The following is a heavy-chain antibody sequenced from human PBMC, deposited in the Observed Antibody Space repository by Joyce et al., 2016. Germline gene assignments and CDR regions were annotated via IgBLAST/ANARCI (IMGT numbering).Heavy chain of an antibody. CDR1: GFTFSSYW. D-gene: IGHD4-23*01. J-gene: IGHJ4*02. CDR2: SNRDGSNT. CDR3: ARLRRWSGPSDC. V-gene: IGHV3-74*03. Sequence: EVQLVESGGGLVQPGGSLRLSCAASGFTFSSYWMYWVRKAPGKGLVWVSRSNRDGSNTTYADSVKDRFTISRDNAKNTLYLQMNSLRAEETAVYYCARLRRWSGPSDCWGQGTLVTVSS.